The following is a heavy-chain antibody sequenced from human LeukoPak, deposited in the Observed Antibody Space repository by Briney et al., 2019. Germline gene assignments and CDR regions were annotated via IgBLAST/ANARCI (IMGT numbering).Heavy chain of an antibody. J-gene: IGHJ5*02. CDR3: ASITMIVAQGSWFDP. CDR1: GGTFSSYA. D-gene: IGHD3-22*01. Sequence: SVKVSCKASGGTFSSYAISWVRQAPGQGLEWMGGIIPIFGTANYAQKFQGRVTITADKSTSTAYMELSSLRSEDTAVYYCASITMIVAQGSWFDPWGQGTLVTVSS. CDR2: IIPIFGTA. V-gene: IGHV1-69*06.